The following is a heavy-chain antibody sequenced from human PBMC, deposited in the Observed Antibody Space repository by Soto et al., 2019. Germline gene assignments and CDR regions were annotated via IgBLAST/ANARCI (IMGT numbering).Heavy chain of an antibody. D-gene: IGHD1-1*01. CDR3: ANPIPKTGTTFGF. CDR1: GFTFDDYG. Sequence: GGSLRLSCAASGFTFDDYGMSWARQAPREGLDWVSRINGSGDNTGYADSMKGRFTISRDNSKDTLYLQINSLRAEDTAVYYCANPIPKTGTTFGFWGQGTLVTVSS. J-gene: IGHJ4*02. V-gene: IGHV3-20*04. CDR2: INGSGDNT.